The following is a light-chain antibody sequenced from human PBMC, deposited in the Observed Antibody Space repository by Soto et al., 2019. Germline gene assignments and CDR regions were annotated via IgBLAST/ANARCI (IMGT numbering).Light chain of an antibody. J-gene: IGLJ1*01. Sequence: QSVLTQPPSASGTPGQRVTVSCSGSTSDIGTNAVNWFQHLPGTAPRLLIYTNNHRPSGVPDRFSVSKSGTSASLAISGLQSEDEATYYCATWHDSFYVFGTGTKVTVL. CDR1: TSDIGTNA. CDR2: TNN. V-gene: IGLV1-44*01. CDR3: ATWHDSFYV.